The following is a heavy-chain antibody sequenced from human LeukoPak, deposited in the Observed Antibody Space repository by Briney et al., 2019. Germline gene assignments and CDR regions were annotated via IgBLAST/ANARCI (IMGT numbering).Heavy chain of an antibody. J-gene: IGHJ5*02. V-gene: IGHV4-34*01. Sequence: SETLSLTCAVYGGSFSGYYWSWIRQPPGKGLEWIGEINHSGSTNYNPSLKSRVTISVDTSKNQFSLKLSSVTAADTAVYYCARGRIAAAGSGSNWLDPWGQGTLITVSS. CDR1: GGSFSGYY. CDR2: INHSGST. D-gene: IGHD6-13*01. CDR3: ARGRIAAAGSGSNWLDP.